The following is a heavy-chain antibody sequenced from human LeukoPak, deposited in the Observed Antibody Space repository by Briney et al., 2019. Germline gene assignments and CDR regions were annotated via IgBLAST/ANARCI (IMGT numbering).Heavy chain of an antibody. CDR2: IYSSGST. CDR3: ARGLWFGDENPPYFDY. Sequence: SEPLSLTCNVSGGSIRGYYWSWIRQPPGKGLEWIGYIYSSGSTNYNPSLKSRVTISIDTSKNQFSLKLSSVTAADTAVYYCARGLWFGDENPPYFDYWGQGTLVTVSS. V-gene: IGHV4-59*08. J-gene: IGHJ4*02. CDR1: GGSIRGYY. D-gene: IGHD3-10*01.